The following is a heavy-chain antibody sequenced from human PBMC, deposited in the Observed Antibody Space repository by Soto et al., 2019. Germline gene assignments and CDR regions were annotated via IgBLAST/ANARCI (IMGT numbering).Heavy chain of an antibody. D-gene: IGHD3-3*01. V-gene: IGHV3-23*01. CDR2: ITGSGDST. Sequence: EVQLLESGGGLVQPGGSLRLSCAASGFTFSSYAMSWVRQAPGKGLEWVSAITGSGDSTYYADSVKGRFTVSRDNSKNTLDLQMNRLRAEDTAVYYCAKVFVFTIREGFDYWGLGTLVTVSS. CDR1: GFTFSSYA. CDR3: AKVFVFTIREGFDY. J-gene: IGHJ4*02.